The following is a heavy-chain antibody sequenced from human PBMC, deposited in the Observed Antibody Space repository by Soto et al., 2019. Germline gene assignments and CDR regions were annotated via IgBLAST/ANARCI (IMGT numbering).Heavy chain of an antibody. Sequence: SVKVSCKASGGTFSSYAISWVRQAPGQGLEWMGGIIPIFGTANYAQKFQGRVTITADESTSTAYMELSSLRSEDTAVYYCARDSHNYYDSSGYYLYYFDYWGQGTLVTVSS. V-gene: IGHV1-69*13. J-gene: IGHJ4*02. D-gene: IGHD3-22*01. CDR3: ARDSHNYYDSSGYYLYYFDY. CDR2: IIPIFGTA. CDR1: GGTFSSYA.